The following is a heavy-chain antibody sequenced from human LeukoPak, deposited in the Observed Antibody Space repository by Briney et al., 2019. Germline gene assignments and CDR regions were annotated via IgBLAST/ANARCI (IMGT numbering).Heavy chain of an antibody. CDR3: ALGWEAYYYYYMDV. Sequence: ASVKVSCKASGYTFTSYAMNWVRQAPGQGLEWMGWINTNTGNPTYAQGFTGRFVFSLDTSVSTAYLQISSLKAEDTAVYYCALGWEAYYYYYMDVWGKGTTVTVSS. D-gene: IGHD1-26*01. CDR1: GYTFTSYA. V-gene: IGHV7-4-1*02. J-gene: IGHJ6*03. CDR2: INTNTGNP.